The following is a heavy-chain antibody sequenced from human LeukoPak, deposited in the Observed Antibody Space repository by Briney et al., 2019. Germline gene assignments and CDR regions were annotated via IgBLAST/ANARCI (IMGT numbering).Heavy chain of an antibody. J-gene: IGHJ3*02. CDR1: GGSISSYY. CDR2: IYYSGST. Sequence: SETLSLTCTVSGGSISSYYWSWIRQPPGKGLEWIGSIYYSGSTYYNPSLKSRVTISVDTSKNQFSLKLSSVTAADTAVYYCARGTGHDTAMVIGAFDIWGQGTMVTVSS. V-gene: IGHV4-59*12. CDR3: ARGTGHDTAMVIGAFDI. D-gene: IGHD5-18*01.